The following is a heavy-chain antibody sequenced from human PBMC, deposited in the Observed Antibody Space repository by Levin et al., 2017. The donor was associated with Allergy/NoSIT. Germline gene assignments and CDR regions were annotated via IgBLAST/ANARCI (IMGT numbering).Heavy chain of an antibody. CDR1: GGSISSYY. D-gene: IGHD6-19*01. Sequence: KASETLSLTCTVSGGSISSYYWSWIRQPAGKGLEWIGRIYTSGSTNYNPSLKSRVTMSVDTSKNQFSLKLSSVTAADTAVYYCARASGIAVAGGLGFYYGMDVWGQGTTVTVSS. J-gene: IGHJ6*02. V-gene: IGHV4-4*07. CDR3: ARASGIAVAGGLGFYYGMDV. CDR2: IYTSGST.